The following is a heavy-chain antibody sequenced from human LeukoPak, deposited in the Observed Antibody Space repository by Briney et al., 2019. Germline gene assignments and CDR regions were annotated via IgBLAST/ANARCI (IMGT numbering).Heavy chain of an antibody. CDR3: ARRGIAARRGRGDFDY. CDR2: INHSGST. CDR1: GGSFSGYY. J-gene: IGHJ4*02. D-gene: IGHD6-6*01. V-gene: IGHV4-34*01. Sequence: SETLSLTCAVYGGSFSGYYWSWIRQPPGKGLEWIGEINHSGSTNYNPSLKSRVTISVDTSKNQFSLKLGSVTAADTAVYYCARRGIAARRGRGDFDYWGQGTLVTVSS.